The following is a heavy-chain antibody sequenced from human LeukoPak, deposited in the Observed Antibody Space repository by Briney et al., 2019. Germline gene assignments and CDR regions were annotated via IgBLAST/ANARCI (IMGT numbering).Heavy chain of an antibody. CDR1: GYSFTSYW. D-gene: IGHD2-15*01. Sequence: GESLKISCKGSGYSFTSYWISWVRQMPGKGLEWMGIIYPGDSDTRYSPSFQGQVTISADKSISTAYLHWSSLKASDTAMYYCARRGYCSGGNCFSAPFDYWGQGTLVTVSS. CDR3: ARRGYCSGGNCFSAPFDY. CDR2: IYPGDSDT. V-gene: IGHV5-51*01. J-gene: IGHJ4*02.